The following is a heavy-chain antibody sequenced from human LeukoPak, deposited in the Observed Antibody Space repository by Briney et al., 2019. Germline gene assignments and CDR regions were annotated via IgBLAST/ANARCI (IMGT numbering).Heavy chain of an antibody. CDR1: GGSFSGYY. CDR3: AREGPYYYDSSGYYP. J-gene: IGHJ5*02. Sequence: SETLSLTCAVYGGSFSGYYWSWIRQPPGKGLEWIGEINHSGSTNYNPSLKSRVTISVDTSKNQFSLKLSSVTAADTAVYYCAREGPYYYDSSGYYPWGQGTLVTVSS. CDR2: INHSGST. D-gene: IGHD3-22*01. V-gene: IGHV4-34*01.